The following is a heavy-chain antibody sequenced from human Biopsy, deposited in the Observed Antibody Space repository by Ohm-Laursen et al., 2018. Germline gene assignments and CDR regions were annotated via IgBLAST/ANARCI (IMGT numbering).Heavy chain of an antibody. CDR3: ARDRGFYSDRTVPGYFDL. Sequence: GTLSLTCTVSGDSISSYYWSWIRQPPGKGLEWIGYVYYTGSTDYNPSPQSRVTISVDTSKNHFSLRLRSVTPADTAIYYCARDRGFYSDRTVPGYFDLWGRGTLVTVSS. CDR1: GDSISSYY. V-gene: IGHV4-59*01. J-gene: IGHJ2*01. CDR2: VYYTGST. D-gene: IGHD3-22*01.